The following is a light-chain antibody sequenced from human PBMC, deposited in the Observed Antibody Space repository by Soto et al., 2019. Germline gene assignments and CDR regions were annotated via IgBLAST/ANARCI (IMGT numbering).Light chain of an antibody. J-gene: IGLJ2*01. V-gene: IGLV2-14*03. CDR1: SSDVGNYDY. Sequence: QSALTQPASVSGSPGQSITISCTGTSSDVGNYDYVSWYQQHPGKAPKLMIYEVSTRPPGVSIRFSGSKSGNAASLTISGLQAEDEADYYCTSHTTSSAVLFGGGTKLTVL. CDR2: EVS. CDR3: TSHTTSSAVL.